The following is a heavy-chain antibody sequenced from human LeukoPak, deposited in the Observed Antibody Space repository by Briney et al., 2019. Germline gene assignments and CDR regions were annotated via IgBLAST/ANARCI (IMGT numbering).Heavy chain of an antibody. CDR3: ARDPGYCSRGHCYSYDY. J-gene: IGHJ4*02. D-gene: IGHD2-15*01. Sequence: GGSLRLSCAASGFLVSNNHMSWVRQSPGKGLEWVSVIYTDGDTYYSDSVRGRFTISRDNSKNTVYLQMNNLRADDTSVYYCARDPGYCSRGHCYSYDYWGQETLVTVSS. CDR1: GFLVSNNH. CDR2: IYTDGDT. V-gene: IGHV3-66*01.